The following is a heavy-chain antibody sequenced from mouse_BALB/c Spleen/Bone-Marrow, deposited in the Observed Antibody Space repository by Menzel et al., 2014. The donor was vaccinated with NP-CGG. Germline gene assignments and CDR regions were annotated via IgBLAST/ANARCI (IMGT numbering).Heavy chain of an antibody. J-gene: IGHJ3*01. Sequence: QVQLQQSGAELAQPGASVKLSCKASGYTFTSYWMHWVKQRPGQGLEWIGYINPSTGYTEYNQKFKDKATLTADKSSSTAYMQLSSLTSEDSAVYYCAREGDYDWYAYLGQGTLVTVSA. CDR1: GYTFTSYW. CDR2: INPSTGYT. V-gene: IGHV1-7*01. D-gene: IGHD2-4*01. CDR3: AREGDYDWYAY.